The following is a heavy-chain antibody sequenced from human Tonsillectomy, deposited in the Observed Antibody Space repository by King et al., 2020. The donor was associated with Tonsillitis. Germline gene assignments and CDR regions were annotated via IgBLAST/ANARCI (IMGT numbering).Heavy chain of an antibody. Sequence: VQLVESGGGLVQPGGSLRLSCAASGFTFSSYWMHWVRQAPGKGPVWVSRINNDGSGKSYADSVKGRFTISRDNAKNTVYLQVNSLRAEDTAVYYCARAQEDYFFDYWGQGTLVTVSS. CDR3: ARAQEDYFFDY. CDR1: GFTFSSYW. J-gene: IGHJ4*02. V-gene: IGHV3-74*01. D-gene: IGHD3/OR15-3a*01. CDR2: INNDGSGK.